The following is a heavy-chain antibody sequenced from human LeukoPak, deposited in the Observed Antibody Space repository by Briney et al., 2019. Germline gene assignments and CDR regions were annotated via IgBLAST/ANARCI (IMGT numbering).Heavy chain of an antibody. CDR2: ISTSGNTR. CDR3: ASVTGRKPL. CDR1: GFTFSSYE. J-gene: IGHJ4*02. Sequence: GGSLRLSCAASGFTFSSYEMNWVRQAPGKGLEWVSYISTSGNTRYYADSVKGRFTISRDNAKNSLYLQMNSLRAEDTAVYYCASVTGRKPLWGQGTLVTVSS. V-gene: IGHV3-48*03.